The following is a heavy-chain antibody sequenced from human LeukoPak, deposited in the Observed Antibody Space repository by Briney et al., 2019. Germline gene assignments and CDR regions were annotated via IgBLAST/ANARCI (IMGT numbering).Heavy chain of an antibody. V-gene: IGHV3-23*01. CDR1: GFTFTSYA. CDR3: ARVAWPDSFDI. CDR2: IRSSSDST. J-gene: IGHJ3*02. Sequence: GGSLRLSCAASGFTFTSYAMGWVRQAPGKGLKWVSTIRSSSDSTYYADSVKGRFTVSRDNSKNTVFLQMDSLRAEDTAVYYCARVAWPDSFDIWGQGTMVTVSS. D-gene: IGHD5-24*01.